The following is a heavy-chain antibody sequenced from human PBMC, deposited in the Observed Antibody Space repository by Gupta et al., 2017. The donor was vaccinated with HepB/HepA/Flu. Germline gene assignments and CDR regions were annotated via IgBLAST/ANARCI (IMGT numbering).Heavy chain of an antibody. J-gene: IGHJ4*02. CDR3: GRYELGSLAY. CDR1: GFTFNTIP. V-gene: IGHV3-30-3*01. D-gene: IGHD1-7*01. Sequence: QVQLVASVGGVVQPGKSLRLSCAASGFTFNTIPMHWFRQAPGKGLEWVAVTSHDRSTKDNIDSVKGRFNISIDNSKNTLYLKMKSLRPEDTALYDVGRYELGSLAYGCQGNMVTVYS. CDR2: TSHDRSTK.